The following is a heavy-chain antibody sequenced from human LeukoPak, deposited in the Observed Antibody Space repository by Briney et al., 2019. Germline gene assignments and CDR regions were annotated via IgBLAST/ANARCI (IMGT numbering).Heavy chain of an antibody. J-gene: IGHJ5*02. CDR2: IYYSGST. Sequence: SETLSFTCTVSGGSISSYYWSWIRQPPGKGLEWIGYIYYSGSTNYNPSLKSRVTISVDTSKNQFSLKLSSVTAADTAVYYCARESVAAAGALIDPWGQGTLVTVSS. D-gene: IGHD6-13*01. V-gene: IGHV4-59*01. CDR3: ARESVAAAGALIDP. CDR1: GGSISSYY.